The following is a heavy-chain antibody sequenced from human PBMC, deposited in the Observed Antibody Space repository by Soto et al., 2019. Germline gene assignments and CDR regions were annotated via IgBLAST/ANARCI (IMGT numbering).Heavy chain of an antibody. Sequence: EVQLLESGGGLVQPGGSLSLSCAGSGFALSSFAMNWVRQAPGKGLEWVSASSGTGINAYYADSVRGRFTVSRDNSKNTVFCQMHSLRAEDTAVYYCASVLGWGQGTLVTVSS. J-gene: IGHJ4*02. CDR3: ASVLG. D-gene: IGHD2-8*01. CDR2: SSGTGINA. CDR1: GFALSSFA. V-gene: IGHV3-23*01.